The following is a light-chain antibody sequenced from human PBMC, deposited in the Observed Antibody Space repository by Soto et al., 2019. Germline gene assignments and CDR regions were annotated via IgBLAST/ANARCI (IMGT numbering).Light chain of an antibody. V-gene: IGLV2-14*03. CDR2: DVN. CDR3: TSGTTSTTMI. Sequence: QSALTQPASVSGSPGQSITISCTGTSSDIGAYNFVSWYQQHPGKAPKLMLYDVNIRPSGVSNRFSGSKSGNTGSLTISGLQAEDEADYYCTSGTTSTTMIFGGGTKLTVL. CDR1: SSDIGAYNF. J-gene: IGLJ2*01.